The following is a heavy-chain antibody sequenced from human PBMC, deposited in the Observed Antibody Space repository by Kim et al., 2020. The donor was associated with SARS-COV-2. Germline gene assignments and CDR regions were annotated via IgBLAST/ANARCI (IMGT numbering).Heavy chain of an antibody. Sequence: GGSLRLSCAASGFSFSSNVMFWVRQAPGRGLEWVSAITASGDSTHHADSVKGRFTTSRDNSKSTLYLQMSSLIADDTALYFCAKDCSWFGMDVWGHGTTV. J-gene: IGHJ6*02. CDR3: AKDCSWFGMDV. V-gene: IGHV3-23*01. D-gene: IGHD6-13*01. CDR2: ITASGDST. CDR1: GFSFSSNV.